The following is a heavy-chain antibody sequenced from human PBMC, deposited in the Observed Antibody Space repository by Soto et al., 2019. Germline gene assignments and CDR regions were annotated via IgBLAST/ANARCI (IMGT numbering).Heavy chain of an antibody. J-gene: IGHJ3*02. CDR1: GFTFSSYG. D-gene: IGHD3-10*01. CDR2: IWYDGSNK. Sequence: GGSLRLSCAASGFTFSSYGMHWVRQAPGKGLEWVAVIWYDGSNKYYADSVKGRFTISRDNSKNTLYLQMNSLRAEDTAVYYCARDNTMQLRAFDIWGQGTMVTVSS. V-gene: IGHV3-33*01. CDR3: ARDNTMQLRAFDI.